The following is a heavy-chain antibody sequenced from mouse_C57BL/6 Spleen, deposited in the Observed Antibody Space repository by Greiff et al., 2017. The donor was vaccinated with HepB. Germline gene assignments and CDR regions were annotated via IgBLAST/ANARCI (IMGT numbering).Heavy chain of an antibody. CDR1: GYTFTDYE. V-gene: IGHV1-15*01. CDR3: TGTTVVFDY. CDR2: IDPETGGT. Sequence: QVQLVESGAELVRPGASVTLSCKASGYTFTDYEMHWVKQTPVHGLEWIGAIDPETGGTAYNQKFKGKAILTADKSSSTAYMELRSLTSEDSAVYYCTGTTVVFDYWGQGTTLTVSS. D-gene: IGHD1-1*01. J-gene: IGHJ2*01.